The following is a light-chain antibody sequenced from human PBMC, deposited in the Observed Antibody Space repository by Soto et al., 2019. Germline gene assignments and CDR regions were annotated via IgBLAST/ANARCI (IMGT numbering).Light chain of an antibody. J-gene: IGKJ1*01. Sequence: DVQTTQSPSTLSASVGDRVTITCRASQTISSWLAWYQQKPGKAPKLLIYKASTLQSGVPSRFSGSGSGTEFTLAISSLKPDDSATYSVQQYTDHWTFCHGTKVDIK. V-gene: IGKV1-5*03. CDR3: QQYTDHWT. CDR2: KAS. CDR1: QTISSW.